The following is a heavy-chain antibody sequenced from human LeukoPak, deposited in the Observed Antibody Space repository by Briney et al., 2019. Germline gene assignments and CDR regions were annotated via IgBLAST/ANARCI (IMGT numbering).Heavy chain of an antibody. V-gene: IGHV3-48*01. CDR3: ARDYKYAFDN. CDR2: IGIDSGNT. D-gene: IGHD5-24*01. Sequence: GGSLRLSCAAAGFNLSSYTMNWVRQAPGKGLEWISYIGIDSGNTNYADSVKGRFTISGDKAKNSLYLQMNSLRVEDTAVYYCARDYKYAFDNWGQGTLVTVSS. CDR1: GFNLSSYT. J-gene: IGHJ4*02.